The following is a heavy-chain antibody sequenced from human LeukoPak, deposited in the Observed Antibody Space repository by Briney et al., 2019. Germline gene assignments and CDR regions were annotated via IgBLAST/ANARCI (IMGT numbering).Heavy chain of an antibody. CDR3: ARDPRTSSTSRNYFES. V-gene: IGHV3-30*16. J-gene: IGHJ4*02. CDR2: ISVDGSNK. CDR1: GYTFTSYD. Sequence: SCKASGYTFTSYDINWVRQATGQGLEWVAVISVDGSNKFYARSVRGRCTISRDNSKNTMSLQMDSLRGEDTAVYYCARDPRTSSTSRNYFESWGQGTLVTVSS. D-gene: IGHD6-13*01.